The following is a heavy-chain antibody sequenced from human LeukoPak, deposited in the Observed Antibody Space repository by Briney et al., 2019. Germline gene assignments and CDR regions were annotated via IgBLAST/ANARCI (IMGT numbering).Heavy chain of an antibody. Sequence: PSETLSHTCTVSGGSISSHYWTWIRQPAGTGLEYIGRIYPSRSTNYNPSLKGRVTMAIDTSKTQFSLRLSSVTAADTAVYYCARAYCSNTFCYEGFNNYYYYMDVWGKGTTVTVSS. V-gene: IGHV4-4*07. CDR1: GGSISSHY. D-gene: IGHD2-2*01. CDR3: ARAYCSNTFCYEGFNNYYYYMDV. J-gene: IGHJ6*03. CDR2: IYPSRST.